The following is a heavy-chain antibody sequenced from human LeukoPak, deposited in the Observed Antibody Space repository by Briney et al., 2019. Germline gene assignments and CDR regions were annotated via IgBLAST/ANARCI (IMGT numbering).Heavy chain of an antibody. J-gene: IGHJ4*02. D-gene: IGHD2-2*01. CDR1: GFTVSSNY. Sequence: GGSLRLSCAASGFTVSSNYMSWVRQAPGKVLEWVSVIYSGGSTYYADSVKGRFTISRDNSKNTLYLQMNSLRAEDTAVYYCARDMSVVVPAAPDYWGQGTLVTVSS. V-gene: IGHV3-53*01. CDR2: IYSGGST. CDR3: ARDMSVVVPAAPDY.